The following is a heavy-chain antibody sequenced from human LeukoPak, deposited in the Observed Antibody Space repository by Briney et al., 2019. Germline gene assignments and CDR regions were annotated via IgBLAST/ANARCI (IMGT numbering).Heavy chain of an antibody. CDR3: ARERYSSSSGFDP. CDR2: IIPILGIP. CDR1: GYTFTSYA. Sequence: GASVKVSCKASGYTFTSYAISWVRQASGQGLEWMGRIIPILGIPNYAQKFQGRVTVTADKSTSTAYMELSSLRSEDTAVYYCARERYSSSSGFDPWGQGTLVTVSS. J-gene: IGHJ5*02. D-gene: IGHD6-6*01. V-gene: IGHV1-69*04.